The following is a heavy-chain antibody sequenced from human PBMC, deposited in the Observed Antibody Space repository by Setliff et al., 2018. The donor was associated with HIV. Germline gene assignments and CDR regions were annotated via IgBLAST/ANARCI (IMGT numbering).Heavy chain of an antibody. D-gene: IGHD6-13*01. CDR1: GGSLSSGTDF. J-gene: IGHJ4*02. Sequence: SETTSLPCSVSGGSLSSGTDFWSWIRQPAVKGLEWIGRIYTSGSTKYHPSLDSRVTISVDTSKTQFSLNLRSVTAAETAVYYCAREPAAGAYYFDYWGQGTLVTVSS. V-gene: IGHV4-61*02. CDR3: AREPAAGAYYFDY. CDR2: IYTSGST.